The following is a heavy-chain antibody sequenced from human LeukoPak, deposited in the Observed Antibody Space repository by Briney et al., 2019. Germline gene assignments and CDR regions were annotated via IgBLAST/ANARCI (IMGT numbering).Heavy chain of an antibody. V-gene: IGHV3-30*02. J-gene: IGHJ4*02. CDR2: IRYDGSNK. CDR1: GFTFSSYG. Sequence: PGGSLRLSCAASGFTFSSYGMHWVRQAPGKGLEWVAFIRYDGSNKYYADSVKGRFTISRDNSKNTLYLQMNSLRAEDTAVYYCAKKYDHVLLWFGVFDYWGQGTLVTASS. D-gene: IGHD3-10*01. CDR3: AKKYDHVLLWFGVFDY.